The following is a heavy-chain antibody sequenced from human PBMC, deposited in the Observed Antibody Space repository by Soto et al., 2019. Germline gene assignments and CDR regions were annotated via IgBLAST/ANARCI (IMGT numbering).Heavy chain of an antibody. CDR1: GFIFGNYW. V-gene: IGHV3-74*01. CDR3: ARGAGGLDL. Sequence: EVQLVQSGGGLIQPGGSLRLSCTGSGFIFGNYWVHWVRQVPGEGLMWVTHIENDGSRTSYADSVKGRFTTSRDNAKNTVYLQMNSLRGEDTAVYYCARGAGGLDLWGRGTLVTVSS. CDR2: IENDGSRT. D-gene: IGHD3-10*01. J-gene: IGHJ2*01.